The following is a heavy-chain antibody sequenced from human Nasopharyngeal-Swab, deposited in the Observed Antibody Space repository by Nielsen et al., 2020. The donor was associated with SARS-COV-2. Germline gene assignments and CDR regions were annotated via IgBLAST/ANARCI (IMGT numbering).Heavy chain of an antibody. V-gene: IGHV3-23*01. CDR2: ISDSGGRT. CDR3: AKSDDAVDI. CDR1: GFTFSNYA. Sequence: GGSLRLSCAASGFTFSNYAMSWVRQAPGAGLEWVSAISDSGGRTYYADSVKGRFTISRDNSQNTLFLQMNSLRAEDTAVYYCAKSDDAVDIWGQGTMVTVSS. J-gene: IGHJ3*02.